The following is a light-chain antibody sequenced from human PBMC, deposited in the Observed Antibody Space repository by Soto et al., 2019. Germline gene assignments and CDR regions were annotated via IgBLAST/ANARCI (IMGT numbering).Light chain of an antibody. CDR2: GIN. J-gene: IGLJ1*01. CDR1: SSDVGAYDY. Sequence: QSVLTQPPSASGSPGQSVTISCTGTSSDVGAYDYVSWYQQHPGKAPKLMIYGINKRPSGAPDRFSGSKSGNTASLTVSGLQAEDEADYYCSSFAGSNNFPYVFGTGTKVTVL. CDR3: SSFAGSNNFPYV. V-gene: IGLV2-8*01.